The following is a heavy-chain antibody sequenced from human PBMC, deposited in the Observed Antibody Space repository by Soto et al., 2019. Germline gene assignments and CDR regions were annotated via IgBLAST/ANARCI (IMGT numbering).Heavy chain of an antibody. J-gene: IGHJ4*02. Sequence: GGSLRLSCTVSGFAFNNYGINWVRQAPGKGLEWVSSISKSDYTYYSDSVTGRFTISRDNAKNSLSLQMNTLRVEDTAVYYCAREDSIIIPAVSDFWGQGTLVTVSS. CDR2: ISKSDYT. V-gene: IGHV3-21*01. CDR3: AREDSIIIPAVSDF. D-gene: IGHD2-2*01. CDR1: GFAFNNYG.